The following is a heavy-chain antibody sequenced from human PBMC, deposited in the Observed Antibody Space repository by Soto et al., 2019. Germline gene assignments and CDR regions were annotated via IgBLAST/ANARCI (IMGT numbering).Heavy chain of an antibody. V-gene: IGHV3-30*04. Sequence: QVQVVESGGGVVQPGGSLRLSCAASGFTFSRYAIHWVRQAPGKGLEWVAVISRDGSNKYYVDSVKGRFTISRDNSRNTEYLQMKSLRDEDTAVYYCARSRSSAVADSFDVWGQGTLVTVSS. J-gene: IGHJ4*02. CDR2: ISRDGSNK. CDR3: ARSRSSAVADSFDV. D-gene: IGHD3-10*01. CDR1: GFTFSRYA.